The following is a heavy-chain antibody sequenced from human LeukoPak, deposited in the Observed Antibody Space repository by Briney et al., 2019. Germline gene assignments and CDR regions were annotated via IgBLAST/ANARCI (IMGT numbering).Heavy chain of an antibody. CDR2: ISYDGSNK. J-gene: IGHJ3*02. CDR1: GFTFSSYG. D-gene: IGHD3-9*01. V-gene: IGHV3-30*18. CDR3: AKTGRYFDWFRDAFDI. Sequence: GGSLRLSCAASGFTFSSYGMPWVRQAPGKGLEWVAVISYDGSNKYYADSVKGRFTISRDNSKNTLYLQMNSLRAEDTAVYYCAKTGRYFDWFRDAFDIWGQGTMVTVSS.